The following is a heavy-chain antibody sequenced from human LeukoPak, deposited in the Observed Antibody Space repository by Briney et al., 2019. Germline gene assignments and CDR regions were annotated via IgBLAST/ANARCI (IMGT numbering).Heavy chain of an antibody. CDR2: IIPIFGTA. V-gene: IGHV1-69*05. J-gene: IGHJ4*02. CDR1: GGTFSSYA. CDR3: ARGPITMIVDYYFDY. D-gene: IGHD3-22*01. Sequence: SVKVSCKASGGTFSSYAICWVRQAPGQGLEWMGGIIPIFGTANYAQKFQGRVTITTDESTSTAYMELSSLRSEDTAVYYCARGPITMIVDYYFDYWGQGTLATVSS.